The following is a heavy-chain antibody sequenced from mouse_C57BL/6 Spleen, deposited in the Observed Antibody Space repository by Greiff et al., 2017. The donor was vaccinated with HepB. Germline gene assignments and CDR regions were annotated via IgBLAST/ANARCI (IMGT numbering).Heavy chain of an antibody. CDR3: ARDGYYCSCFDY. V-gene: IGHV5-17*01. D-gene: IGHD1-1*01. Sequence: EVQLQESGGGLVKPGGSLKLSCAASGFTFSDYGMHWVRQAPEKGLEWVAYISSGSSTIYYAATVKSRFTISRDNAKNTLFLQMTRLRSDDTAMYYCARDGYYCSCFDYWGQGTTLTVSS. CDR2: ISSGSSTI. CDR1: GFTFSDYG. J-gene: IGHJ2*01.